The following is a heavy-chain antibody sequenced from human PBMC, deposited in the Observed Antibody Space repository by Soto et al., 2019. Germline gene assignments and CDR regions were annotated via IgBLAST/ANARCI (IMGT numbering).Heavy chain of an antibody. Sequence: QVQLVESGGGVVQPGRSLRLSCAASGFTFSTYAMHWVRQAPGKGLEWVAVISYDGTNKYYADYVRGRFTIPRDNSKNTLFLQMNSLRAEDTAVYYCAKDGGGYNYGYVLLDKYYYGMDVWGQGNTVTVSS. CDR2: ISYDGTNK. J-gene: IGHJ6*02. D-gene: IGHD5-18*01. CDR1: GFTFSTYA. V-gene: IGHV3-30-3*01. CDR3: AKDGGGYNYGYVLLDKYYYGMDV.